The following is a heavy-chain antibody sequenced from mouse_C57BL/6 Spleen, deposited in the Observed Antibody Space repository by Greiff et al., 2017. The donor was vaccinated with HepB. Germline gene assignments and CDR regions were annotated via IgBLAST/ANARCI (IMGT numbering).Heavy chain of an antibody. J-gene: IGHJ2*01. CDR3: ARATVVAGDY. CDR1: GYTFTSYG. CDR2: IYPRSGNT. D-gene: IGHD1-1*01. Sequence: VQGVESGAELARPGASVKLSCKASGYTFTSYGISWVKQRTGQGLEWIGEIYPRSGNTYYNEKFKGKATLTADKSSSTAYMELRSLTSEDSAVYFCARATVVAGDYWGQGTTLTVSS. V-gene: IGHV1-81*01.